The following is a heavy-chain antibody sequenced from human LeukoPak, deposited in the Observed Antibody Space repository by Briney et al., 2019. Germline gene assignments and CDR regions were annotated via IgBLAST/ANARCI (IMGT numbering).Heavy chain of an antibody. J-gene: IGHJ6*03. Sequence: GGSLRLSCAASGFTFSDYYMSWIRQAPGKGLEWVSYISSSGSTIYYADSVKGRFTISRDNAKNSLYLQMNSLRAEDTAVYYCARAGYGDRPYYRYMDVWDKGTTVTVSS. V-gene: IGHV3-11*04. CDR3: ARAGYGDRPYYRYMDV. CDR2: ISSSGSTI. D-gene: IGHD4-17*01. CDR1: GFTFSDYY.